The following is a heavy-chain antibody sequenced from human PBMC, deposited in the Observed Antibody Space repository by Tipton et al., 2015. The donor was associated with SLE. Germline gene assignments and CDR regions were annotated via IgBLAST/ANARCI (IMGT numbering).Heavy chain of an antibody. Sequence: TLSLTCTVSRYSISNGYYWGWIRQPPGKELEWIGVIYHSGSTYYHPSFKSRVTLSIDTSKNQFSLRLTSVSAADTAVYFCARDTGNWGNEFDPWGQGTLVTVSS. CDR3: ARDTGNWGNEFDP. CDR1: RYSISNGYY. V-gene: IGHV4-38-2*02. CDR2: IYHSGST. D-gene: IGHD3-16*01. J-gene: IGHJ5*02.